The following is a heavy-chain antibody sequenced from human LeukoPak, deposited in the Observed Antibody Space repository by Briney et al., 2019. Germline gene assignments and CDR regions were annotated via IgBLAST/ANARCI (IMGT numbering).Heavy chain of an antibody. J-gene: IGHJ6*02. V-gene: IGHV3-53*01. Sequence: GGSLRLSCIASGFTVSNNYLSWVRQAPGKGLEWVSVIYSGGSTYYADSVKGRFTISRDNSKNTLYLQMNSLRAEDTAVYYCARDEYYDSSGYYYYGMDVWGQGTTVTVSS. CDR1: GFTVSNNY. CDR2: IYSGGST. D-gene: IGHD3-22*01. CDR3: ARDEYYDSSGYYYYGMDV.